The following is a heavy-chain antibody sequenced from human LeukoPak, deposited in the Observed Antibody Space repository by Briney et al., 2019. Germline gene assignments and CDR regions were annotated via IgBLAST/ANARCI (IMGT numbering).Heavy chain of an antibody. CDR3: ARDYNFFDY. D-gene: IGHD5-24*01. J-gene: IGHJ4*02. CDR1: GFTFSSNW. CDR2: IKQDGSEK. Sequence: PGGSPRLSCAASGFTFSSNWMSWVRQAPGKGLEWVANIKQDGSEKYYVDSVKGRFTISRDNAKNSLYLQMNSLRAEDTAVYYCARDYNFFDYWGQGTLVTVSS. V-gene: IGHV3-7*03.